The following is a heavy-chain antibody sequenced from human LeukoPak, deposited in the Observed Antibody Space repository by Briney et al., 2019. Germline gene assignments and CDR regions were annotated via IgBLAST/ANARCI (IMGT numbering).Heavy chain of an antibody. CDR2: IKQDSNAK. Sequence: PGGSLRLSCVASGFTFSRHYMSWVRQAPGRGLEWVANIKQDSNAKAYVDSVKGRFTVSRDNAKNSMSLQMNSLRAEDTAIYYCVRWSYDNSAYYYDHWGQGTLVTVSS. CDR1: GFTFSRHY. D-gene: IGHD3-22*01. V-gene: IGHV3-7*03. CDR3: VRWSYDNSAYYYDH. J-gene: IGHJ4*02.